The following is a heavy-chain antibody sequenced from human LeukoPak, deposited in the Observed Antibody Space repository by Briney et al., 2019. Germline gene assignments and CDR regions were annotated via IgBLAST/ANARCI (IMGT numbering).Heavy chain of an antibody. J-gene: IGHJ6*02. Sequence: PSETLSLTCTVSGGSISSYYWSWIRQPPGKGLEWIGYIYYSGSTNYNPSLKSRVTISVDTSRNQFSLKLSSATAADTAVYYCARVIGFGELFYYYYGMDVWGQGTTVTVSS. CDR2: IYYSGST. CDR1: GGSISSYY. CDR3: ARVIGFGELFYYYYGMDV. D-gene: IGHD3-10*01. V-gene: IGHV4-59*01.